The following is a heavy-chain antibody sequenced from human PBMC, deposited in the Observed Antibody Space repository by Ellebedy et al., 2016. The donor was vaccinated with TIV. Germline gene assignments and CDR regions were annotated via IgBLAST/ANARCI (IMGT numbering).Heavy chain of an antibody. D-gene: IGHD1-1*01. CDR3: VRYEGYELAGIDY. V-gene: IGHV5-51*01. CDR1: GYNFTTYW. J-gene: IGHJ4*02. Sequence: GESLKISCQGSGYNFTTYWIGWVRQMPGKGLEWMGLIFPGGAVTTYSPSLQGQVTISADMSISTAYLHEGSLKASDTAMYYCVRYEGYELAGIDYWGQGTLVTVSS. CDR2: IFPGGAVT.